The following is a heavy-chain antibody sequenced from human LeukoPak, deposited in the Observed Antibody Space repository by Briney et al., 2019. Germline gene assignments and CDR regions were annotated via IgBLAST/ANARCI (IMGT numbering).Heavy chain of an antibody. CDR2: ISGSGGST. Sequence: GGSLRLSCAASGYTFSSYAMSWVRQAPGKGLEWVSAISGSGGSTYYADSVKGRFTISRDNSKNTLYLQMNSLRAEDTAVYYCAVQVLGYYDSSGYLDWGQGTMVTVSS. J-gene: IGHJ3*01. D-gene: IGHD3-22*01. CDR1: GYTFSSYA. V-gene: IGHV3-23*01. CDR3: AVQVLGYYDSSGYLD.